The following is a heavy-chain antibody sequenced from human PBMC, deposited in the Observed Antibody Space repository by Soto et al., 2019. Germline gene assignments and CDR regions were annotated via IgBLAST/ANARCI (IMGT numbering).Heavy chain of an antibody. V-gene: IGHV3-74*01. Sequence: LRLSCTASGFTFSNHWMHWVRQCPGQGLVWVSRINTDGSFRDYADSVRGRFTISRDNAKNTLILQMNSLRAEDTAVYYCVRGTSAWSGKDYWGQGTLVTVSS. CDR3: VRGTSAWSGKDY. D-gene: IGHD6-19*01. CDR1: GFTFSNHW. CDR2: INTDGSFR. J-gene: IGHJ4*02.